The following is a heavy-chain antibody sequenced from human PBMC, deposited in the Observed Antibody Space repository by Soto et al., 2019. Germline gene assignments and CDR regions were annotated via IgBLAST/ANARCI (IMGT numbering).Heavy chain of an antibody. J-gene: IGHJ4*02. V-gene: IGHV1-69*13. CDR1: GGTFSSYA. CDR3: ARVSRFGEFTFDY. Sequence: SVKVSCKASGGTFSSYAISWVRQAPGQGLEWMGGIIPIFGTANYAQKFQGRVTITADESTSTAYMELSSLRSEDTAVYYCARVSRFGEFTFDYWGQGTLVTVSS. D-gene: IGHD3-10*01. CDR2: IIPIFGTA.